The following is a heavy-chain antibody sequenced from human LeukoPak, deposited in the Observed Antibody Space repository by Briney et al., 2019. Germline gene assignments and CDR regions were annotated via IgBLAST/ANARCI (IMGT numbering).Heavy chain of an antibody. Sequence: PSETLSLTCTVSGGSISSYHWSWIRQAAGKGLEWIGRIYSNGITNYNPSLKSRLTMSIDTSKKEFSLKLTSVTAADTGVYYCASSLDFYYYYMDVWGNGTTVTVSS. CDR2: IYSNGIT. J-gene: IGHJ6*03. V-gene: IGHV4-4*07. CDR3: ASSLDFYYYYMDV. CDR1: GGSISSYH.